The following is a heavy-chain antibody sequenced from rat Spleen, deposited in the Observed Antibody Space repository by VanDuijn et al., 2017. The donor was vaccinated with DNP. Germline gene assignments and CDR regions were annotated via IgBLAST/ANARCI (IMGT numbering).Heavy chain of an antibody. Sequence: EVQLVESGGGLVQPGRSLKFSCAASGFTISDYNMAWVRQAPEKGLEWVAYISYDGGSTYYGDSVKGRFTISRDNAKSTLYLQMNSLRSEDMATYYCARRSSGFDYWGQGVMVTVSS. D-gene: IGHD1-2*01. V-gene: IGHV5-22*01. CDR2: ISYDGGST. CDR1: GFTISDYN. CDR3: ARRSSGFDY. J-gene: IGHJ2*01.